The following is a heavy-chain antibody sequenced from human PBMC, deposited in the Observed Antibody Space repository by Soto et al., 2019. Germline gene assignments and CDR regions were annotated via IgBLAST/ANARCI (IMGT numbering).Heavy chain of an antibody. CDR2: VSGSGGNT. D-gene: IGHD6-13*01. V-gene: IGHV3-23*01. CDR3: AILILSVAAAGGMGRFDY. J-gene: IGHJ4*02. Sequence: VQLLESGGGLVQPGGSLRLSCAASGFTFSNYAMSWVRQAPGKGLEWVSAVSGSGGNTYYADSVQGRFTISRDTSNNKPYLKMNNLRAEDTAVYYSAILILSVAAAGGMGRFDYWGQGTLVTVSS. CDR1: GFTFSNYA.